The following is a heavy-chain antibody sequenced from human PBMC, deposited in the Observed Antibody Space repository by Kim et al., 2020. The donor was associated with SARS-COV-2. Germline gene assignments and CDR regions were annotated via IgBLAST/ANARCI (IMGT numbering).Heavy chain of an antibody. J-gene: IGHJ5*02. CDR1: GGSISSYY. CDR2: IYYSGST. Sequence: SETLSLTCSVSGGSISSYYWSWIRQPPGKGLEWIGYIYYSGSTNYNPSLKSRVTISVDTSENQFSLKLSSVTAADTAGYYCVRVSAVTRAFDPWGQGILVTVSS. D-gene: IGHD2-2*01. V-gene: IGHV4-59*08. CDR3: VRVSAVTRAFDP.